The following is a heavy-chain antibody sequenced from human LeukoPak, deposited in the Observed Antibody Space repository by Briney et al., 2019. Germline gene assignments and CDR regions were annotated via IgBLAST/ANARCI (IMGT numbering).Heavy chain of an antibody. CDR2: INHSGST. V-gene: IGHV4-34*01. CDR3: ASHVEMATINVGYFDY. D-gene: IGHD5-24*01. CDR1: GGSFSGYY. J-gene: IGHJ4*02. Sequence: SETLSLTCAVYGGSFSGYYWSWIRQPPGKGLGWIGEINHSGSTNYNPSLKSRVTISVDTSKNQFSLKLSSVTAADTAVYYCASHVEMATINVGYFDYWGQGTLVTVSS.